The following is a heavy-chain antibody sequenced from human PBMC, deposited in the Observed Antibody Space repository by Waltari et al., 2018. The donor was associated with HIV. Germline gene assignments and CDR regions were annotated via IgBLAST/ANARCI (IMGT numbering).Heavy chain of an antibody. CDR3: ARDGDKGIDV. V-gene: IGHV3-13*01. J-gene: IGHJ6*02. Sequence: EVQLVESGGGLVQPGGSLRLSCAASGFTFSNSDMHWVRQPIGKGLEWVSAIGVAGDTHYQGSVKGRFTVSRENAKNSLYLQMKSLRAGDTAVYYCARDGDKGIDVWGQGTMVIVSS. CDR1: GFTFSNSD. D-gene: IGHD7-27*01. CDR2: IGVAGDT.